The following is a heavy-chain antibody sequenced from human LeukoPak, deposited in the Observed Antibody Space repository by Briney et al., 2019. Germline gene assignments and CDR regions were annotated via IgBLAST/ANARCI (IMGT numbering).Heavy chain of an antibody. CDR1: GFTFSSYW. D-gene: IGHD3-9*01. CDR2: IKKDGSEK. Sequence: GGSLRLSCAASGFTFSSYWMSWVRPAPGKGLEWVANIKKDGSEKYYVDSVKGRFTISRDNAKNSLYLQMNSLRAKDTAVYYCARTTISLWAFDYWGQGTLVTVSS. CDR3: ARTTISLWAFDY. V-gene: IGHV3-7*05. J-gene: IGHJ4*02.